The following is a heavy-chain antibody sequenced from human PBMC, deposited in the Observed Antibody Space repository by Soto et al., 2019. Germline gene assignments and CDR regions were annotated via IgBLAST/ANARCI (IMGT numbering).Heavy chain of an antibody. V-gene: IGHV4-31*03. CDR3: ARSPEATVTAFAY. CDR2: SYYSGST. Sequence: QVQLQESGPGLVKPSQTLSLTCTVSGGSISSGGYYWSWIRQHPGKGLEWIGYSYYSGSTYYNPALKRRVTISVDTAKNQFSLKLSSVTAADAAVDYCARSPEATVTAFAYWGQGTLVTVSS. D-gene: IGHD4-17*01. J-gene: IGHJ4*02. CDR1: GGSISSGGYY.